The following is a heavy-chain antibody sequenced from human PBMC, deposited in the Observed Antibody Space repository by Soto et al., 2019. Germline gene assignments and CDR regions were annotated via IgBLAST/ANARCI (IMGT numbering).Heavy chain of an antibody. CDR3: ARRYGRNFDY. Sequence: LSLTCTVSGGSISSYYWSWIRQPPGKGLEWIGYIYYSGSTNYNPSLKSRVTISVDTSKNQFSLKLSSVTAADTAVYYCARRYGRNFDYWGQGTLVTVSS. D-gene: IGHD1-20*01. J-gene: IGHJ4*02. CDR1: GGSISSYY. V-gene: IGHV4-59*01. CDR2: IYYSGST.